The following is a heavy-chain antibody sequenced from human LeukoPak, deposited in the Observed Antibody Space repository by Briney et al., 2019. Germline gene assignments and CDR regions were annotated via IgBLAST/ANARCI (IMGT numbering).Heavy chain of an antibody. CDR3: ARRSAAQAFDY. CDR1: GFSFNNYA. Sequence: GGSLRLSCAASGFSFNNYAMNWVRQAPGKGLEWVSTISSGGGSTYYAYYADSVRGRFTLSRDNSKNTLYLQMNSLRAEDTAIYYCARRSAAQAFDYWGQGTLVTVSS. J-gene: IGHJ4*02. CDR2: ISSGGGSTYYA. D-gene: IGHD4-17*01. V-gene: IGHV3-23*01.